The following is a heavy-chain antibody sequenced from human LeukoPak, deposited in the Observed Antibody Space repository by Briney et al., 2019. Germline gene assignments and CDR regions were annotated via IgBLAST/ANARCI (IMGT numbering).Heavy chain of an antibody. J-gene: IGHJ4*02. V-gene: IGHV4-34*01. D-gene: IGHD6-13*01. CDR3: AKAPIAAAGRPLDY. CDR2: INHSGST. CDR1: GGSFSGYY. Sequence: SETLSLTCAVYGGSFSGYYWSWIRQPPGKGLEWIGEINHSGSTNYNPSLKSRVTMSVDTSKNQFSLKLRSVTAADTAVYYCAKAPIAAAGRPLDYWGQGTLVTVSS.